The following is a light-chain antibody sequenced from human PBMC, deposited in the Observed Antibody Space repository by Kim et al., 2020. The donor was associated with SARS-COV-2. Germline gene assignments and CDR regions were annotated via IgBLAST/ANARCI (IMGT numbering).Light chain of an antibody. V-gene: IGKV3-11*01. CDR2: DAS. CDR1: QSVSRY. Sequence: EIVLTQSPATLSLSPGERATLSCRASQSVSRYFAWYQQKPGQAPRLLIYDASNRAPGIPARFSGSGSGTDFTLTISSLEPEDFAVYYCQQRSNWPLTFGGGTKVEIK. J-gene: IGKJ4*01. CDR3: QQRSNWPLT.